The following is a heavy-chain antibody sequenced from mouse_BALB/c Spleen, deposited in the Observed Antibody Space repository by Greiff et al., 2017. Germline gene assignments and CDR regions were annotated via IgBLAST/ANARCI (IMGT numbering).Heavy chain of an antibody. CDR1: GYTFTSYW. Sequence: VHLVESGAELVKPGASVKMSCKASGYTFTSYWMHWVKQRPGQGLEWIGYINPSTGYTEYNQKFKDKATLTADKSSSTAYMQLSSLTSEDSAVYYCARRLLGYYFDYWGQGTTLTVSS. CDR3: ARRLLGYYFDY. V-gene: IGHV1-7*01. D-gene: IGHD2-3*01. CDR2: INPSTGYT. J-gene: IGHJ2*01.